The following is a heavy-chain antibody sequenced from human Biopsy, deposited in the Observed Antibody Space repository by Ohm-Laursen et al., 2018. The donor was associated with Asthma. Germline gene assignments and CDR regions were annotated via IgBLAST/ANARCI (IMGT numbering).Heavy chain of an antibody. CDR1: GRHFGSYN. J-gene: IGHJ4*02. V-gene: IGHV3-30-3*01. CDR2: ITFDGSTQ. CDR3: LRDTLGYYFDI. D-gene: IGHD6-13*01. Sequence: SSLRLSCAASGRHFGSYNMHWARQAPGKGLEWVAVITFDGSTQHYGGSVKGRFTISRDNSKNMLFLQMNSLRAEDTAVYYCLRDTLGYYFDIWGQGTQVTVSS.